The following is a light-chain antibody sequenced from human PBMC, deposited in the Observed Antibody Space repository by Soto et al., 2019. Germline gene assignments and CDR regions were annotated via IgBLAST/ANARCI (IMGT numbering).Light chain of an antibody. CDR2: EVS. CDR1: STDVGAYNY. J-gene: IGLJ2*01. Sequence: QSVLTQPASVSGSPGQSITISCTGTSTDVGAYNYVSWYQHHPGKAPKLMIYEVSNRPSGVSNRFSGSKSGNTASLTISGLQAEDEADYYCSSYTTSDTLVFGGGTTLTVL. V-gene: IGLV2-14*01. CDR3: SSYTTSDTLV.